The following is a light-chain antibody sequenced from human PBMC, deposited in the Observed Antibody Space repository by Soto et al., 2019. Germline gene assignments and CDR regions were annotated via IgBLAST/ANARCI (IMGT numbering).Light chain of an antibody. V-gene: IGKV1-5*03. CDR3: QQYNRYPYT. J-gene: IGKJ2*01. CDR2: KAS. CDR1: QSISSW. Sequence: DIQMTQSPSTLSASVGDRVTITCRASQSISSWLAWYQQKPGKAPKLLIYKASSLESGVPSRFSGSGSGTEFTLTIGSLQNDDFATYYCQQYNRYPYTFGQGTKLESK.